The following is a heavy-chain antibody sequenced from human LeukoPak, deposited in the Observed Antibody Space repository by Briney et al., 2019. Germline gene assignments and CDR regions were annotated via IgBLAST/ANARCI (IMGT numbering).Heavy chain of an antibody. J-gene: IGHJ4*02. CDR2: INHSGST. D-gene: IGHD2-15*01. CDR3: ASHGGSWLLGPRGEFDY. Sequence: SETLSLTCAVYGGSFSGYYWGWVRQPPGKGLEWIGEINHSGSTNYNPSLKSRVTISVDTSKNQFCLKLSSVTAADTAVYYCASHGGSWLLGPRGEFDYWGQGTLVTVSS. V-gene: IGHV4-34*01. CDR1: GGSFSGYY.